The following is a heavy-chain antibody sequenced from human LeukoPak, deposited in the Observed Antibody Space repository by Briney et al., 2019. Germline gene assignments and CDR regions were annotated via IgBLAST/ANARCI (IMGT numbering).Heavy chain of an antibody. CDR2: IRYDGSNK. J-gene: IGHJ4*02. D-gene: IGHD6-19*01. CDR3: AKDLKRYSSGWYDY. Sequence: GGSLRLSCAASGFTFSSYGMHWVRQAPGKGLEWVAFIRYDGSNKYYADSVKGRFTISRDNSKNTLYLQMNSLRAEDTAVYYCAKDLKRYSSGWYDYWGQGTLVTGSS. CDR1: GFTFSSYG. V-gene: IGHV3-30*02.